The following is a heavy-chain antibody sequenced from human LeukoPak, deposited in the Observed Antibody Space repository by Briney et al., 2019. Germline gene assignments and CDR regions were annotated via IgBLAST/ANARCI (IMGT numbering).Heavy chain of an antibody. V-gene: IGHV3-21*01. J-gene: IGHJ3*02. Sequence: PGGSLRLLCAASGFTFRSYSMNWVREAPGKGMEWVSSISSSSSYIYYADSVKGRFTISRDNAKNSLYLQMSSLRAEDTAVYYCARAVRWDDAFDIWGQGTMVTVSS. CDR2: ISSSSSYI. CDR1: GFTFRSYS. CDR3: ARAVRWDDAFDI. D-gene: IGHD1-26*01.